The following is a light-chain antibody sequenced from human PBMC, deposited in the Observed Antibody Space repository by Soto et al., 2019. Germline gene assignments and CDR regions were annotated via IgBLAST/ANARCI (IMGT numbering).Light chain of an antibody. CDR2: SAS. J-gene: IGKJ5*01. Sequence: IQMTQSPSSLSASVGDSVTITCRASQSIVTYLNWYQQKPGKVPDLLVYSASRLHSGVPSRFSGSGSGTDFGLTISGLQPEDFATYYCQQSFSTPTFGQGTRLEIK. CDR3: QQSFSTPT. V-gene: IGKV1-39*01. CDR1: QSIVTY.